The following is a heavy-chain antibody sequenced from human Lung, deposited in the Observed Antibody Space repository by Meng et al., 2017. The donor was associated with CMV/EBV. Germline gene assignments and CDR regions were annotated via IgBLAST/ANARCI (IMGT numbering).Heavy chain of an antibody. CDR1: GFIFSKYV. J-gene: IGHJ4*02. D-gene: IGHD6-6*01. CDR3: ARELKLRVNFDN. V-gene: IGHV3-30*03. Sequence: GGSLRLSCSASGFIFSKYVMHWVRQAPGKGLEWVAALSPDGNTKYYGNSARGRFTMSRDNSQNTVYLDMQGLRPEDMALYYCARELKLRVNFDNWGQGTMVTVSS. CDR2: LSPDGNTK.